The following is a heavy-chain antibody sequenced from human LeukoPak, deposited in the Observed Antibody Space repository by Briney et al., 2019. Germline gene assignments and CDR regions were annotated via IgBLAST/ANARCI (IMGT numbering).Heavy chain of an antibody. Sequence: SETLSLTCTVSGGSISSGGYYWSWIRQHPGKGLEWIGYIYYSGSTYYNPSLKSRVTTSVDTSKNQFSLKLSSVTAADTAVYYCARGPSNYGWFDPWGQGTLVTVSS. CDR3: ARGPSNYGWFDP. J-gene: IGHJ5*02. CDR1: GGSISSGGYY. V-gene: IGHV4-31*03. D-gene: IGHD4-11*01. CDR2: IYYSGST.